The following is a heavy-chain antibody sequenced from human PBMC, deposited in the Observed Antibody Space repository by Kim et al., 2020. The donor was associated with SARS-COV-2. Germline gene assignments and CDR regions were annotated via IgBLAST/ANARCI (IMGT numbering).Heavy chain of an antibody. Sequence: GNGNTIYSHKFQCRVTFTTDTSASTAYMELSFLRSEDSAVYYCLGGFYFDYWGQGTLVTVSS. D-gene: IGHD3-16*01. J-gene: IGHJ4*02. CDR2: GNGNT. V-gene: IGHV1-3*01. CDR3: LGGFYFDY.